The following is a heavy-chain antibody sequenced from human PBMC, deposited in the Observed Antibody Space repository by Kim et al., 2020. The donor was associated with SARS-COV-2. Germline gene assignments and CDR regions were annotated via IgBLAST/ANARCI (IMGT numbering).Heavy chain of an antibody. Sequence: SETLSLTCTVSGGSISSYYWSWIRQPPGKGLEWIGYIYYSGSTNYNPSLKSRVTISVDTSKNQFSLKLSSVTAAATAVYYCARGTNPYSSGWYSFGYWGQGTLVTVSS. CDR1: GGSISSYY. CDR2: IYYSGST. J-gene: IGHJ4*02. V-gene: IGHV4-59*13. D-gene: IGHD6-19*01. CDR3: ARGTNPYSSGWYSFGY.